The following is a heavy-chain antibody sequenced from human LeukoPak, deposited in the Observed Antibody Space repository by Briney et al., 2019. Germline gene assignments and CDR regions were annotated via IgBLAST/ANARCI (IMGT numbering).Heavy chain of an antibody. CDR2: INPDGTII. CDR3: AKDLSWNTADR. J-gene: IGHJ5*02. Sequence: GGSLRLSCVGSGFTYTDYWMHWFRQAPGKGPVWVSRINPDGTIIDYADSVKGRFSISRDNAKNLLYLQMNGLRTDDTAVYYCAKDLSWNTADRWGQGILVTVSS. V-gene: IGHV3-74*01. CDR1: GFTYTDYW. D-gene: IGHD5-18*01.